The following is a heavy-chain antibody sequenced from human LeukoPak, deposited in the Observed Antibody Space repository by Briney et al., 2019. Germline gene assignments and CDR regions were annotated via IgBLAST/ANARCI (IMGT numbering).Heavy chain of an antibody. CDR1: GGSSSGYY. CDR2: INHSGST. Sequence: SETLSLTCAVYGGSSSGYYWSWIRQPPGKGLEWIGEINHSGSTNYNPSLKSRVTISVDTSKNQFSLKLSSVTAADTAVYYCARVVKAMVTHWYYYYYMDVWGKGPTVTVSS. J-gene: IGHJ6*03. D-gene: IGHD5-18*01. V-gene: IGHV4-34*01. CDR3: ARVVKAMVTHWYYYYYMDV.